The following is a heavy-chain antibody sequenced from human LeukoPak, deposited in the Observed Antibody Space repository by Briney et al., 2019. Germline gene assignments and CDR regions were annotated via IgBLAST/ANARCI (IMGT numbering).Heavy chain of an antibody. CDR2: IYYSEST. CDR3: ARDLFGDSGV. D-gene: IGHD2-21*01. V-gene: IGHV4-59*01. CDR1: GGSISSYY. Sequence: SETLSLTCTVSGGSISSYYWSWIRQPPGKGLEWIGYIYYSESTNYNPSLKSRVTISVDTSKNQFSLKLSSVTAADTAVYYCARDLFGDSGVWGQGTLVTVSS. J-gene: IGHJ4*02.